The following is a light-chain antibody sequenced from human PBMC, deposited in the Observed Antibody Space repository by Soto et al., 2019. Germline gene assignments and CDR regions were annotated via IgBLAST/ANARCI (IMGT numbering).Light chain of an antibody. V-gene: IGLV2-14*01. Sequence: QSALTQPASVSGSPGQSITISCTGTSTDVGGYEYVTWYQQYPGKAPKLIIYEVNNRPSGVSHRFSGSRSGNTASLTISGLQTEGEAYYYLTSYPSRSTLPYVFGAGTKLTVL. CDR1: STDVGGYEY. CDR2: EVN. J-gene: IGLJ1*01. CDR3: TSYPSRSTLPYV.